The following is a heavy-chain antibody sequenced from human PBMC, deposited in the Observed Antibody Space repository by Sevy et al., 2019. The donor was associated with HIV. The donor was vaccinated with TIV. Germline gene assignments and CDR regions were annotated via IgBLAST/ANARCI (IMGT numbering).Heavy chain of an antibody. J-gene: IGHJ6*02. V-gene: IGHV3-74*01. Sequence: GESLKISCTASGFNFNNYWMHWVRQVPGKGLVWVSRINSDGYSINYADFVKGRFTISRDNAKNTLYVQMNSLRAEDTAVYYCARDTLGDSSGRGGMDVWGQGTTVTVSS. CDR1: GFNFNNYW. CDR2: INSDGYSI. CDR3: ARDTLGDSSGRGGMDV. D-gene: IGHD3-22*01.